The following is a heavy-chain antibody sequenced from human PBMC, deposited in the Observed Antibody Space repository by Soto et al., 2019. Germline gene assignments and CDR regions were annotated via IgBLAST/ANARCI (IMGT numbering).Heavy chain of an antibody. V-gene: IGHV3-9*01. J-gene: IGHJ6*02. CDR1: EFTFDDYA. Sequence: EVQLVESGGGLVQPGRSLRLSCAASEFTFDDYAMHWVRQAPGKGLEWVSGLSWNSVTIGYAASVKGRFTISRDNAKKSLYLQMNSLRPEDTALYYCAASRAYDRSGYSGYYYGMDVWGLGTTVTVSS. D-gene: IGHD3-22*01. CDR3: AASRAYDRSGYSGYYYGMDV. CDR2: LSWNSVTI.